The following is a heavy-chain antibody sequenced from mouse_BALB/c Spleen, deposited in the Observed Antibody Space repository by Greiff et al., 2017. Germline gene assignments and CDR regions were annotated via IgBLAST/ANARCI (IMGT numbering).Heavy chain of an antibody. CDR2: IYPGSGST. J-gene: IGHJ4*01. Sequence: LQQPGSELVRPGASVKLSCKASGYTFTSYWMHWVKQRPGQGLEWIGNIYPGSGSTNYDEKFKSKATLTVDTSSSTAYMQLSSLTSEDSAVYYCTRSYYMDYWGQGTSVTVSS. CDR3: TRSYYMDY. V-gene: IGHV1S22*01. CDR1: GYTFTSYW. D-gene: IGHD2-10*01.